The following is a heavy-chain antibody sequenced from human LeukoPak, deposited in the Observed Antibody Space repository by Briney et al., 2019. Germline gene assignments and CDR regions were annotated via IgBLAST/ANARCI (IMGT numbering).Heavy chain of an antibody. Sequence: AGGSLRLSCAASGFTFSSYWMSWVRQAPGKGLEWVANIKQDGSEKYYVDSVKGRFTISRDNAKNSLYLQMSSLRAEDTAVYYCGGVSTRYYYYYYMDVWGKGTTVTVSS. CDR3: GGVSTRYYYYYYMDV. CDR1: GFTFSSYW. J-gene: IGHJ6*03. V-gene: IGHV3-7*01. CDR2: IKQDGSEK.